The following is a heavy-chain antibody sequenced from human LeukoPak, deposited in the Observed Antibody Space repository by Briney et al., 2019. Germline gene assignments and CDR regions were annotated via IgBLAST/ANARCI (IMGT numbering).Heavy chain of an antibody. Sequence: PGRSLRLSCAASGFTFSSYAMHWVRQAPGKGLEWVAVISYDGSNKYYADSVKGRFTISRDNSKNTLYLQMNSLRAEDTAVYYCAREMARRPRRAFDIWGQGTMVTVSS. CDR3: AREMARRPRRAFDI. D-gene: IGHD2-8*01. J-gene: IGHJ3*02. V-gene: IGHV3-30-3*01. CDR2: ISYDGSNK. CDR1: GFTFSSYA.